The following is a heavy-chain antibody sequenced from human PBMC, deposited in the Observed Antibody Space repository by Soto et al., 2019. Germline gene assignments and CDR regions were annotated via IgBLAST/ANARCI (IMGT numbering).Heavy chain of an antibody. CDR1: GFTFSSYG. Sequence: QVQLVESGGGVVQPGRSLRLSCAASGFTFSSYGMHWVRQAPGKGLEWVAVIWYDGSNKYYADSVKGRFTISRDNSKNTLYLQMNSLRAEDTAVYYCVAGNRNYYYGMDVWGQGTTVTVSS. J-gene: IGHJ6*02. CDR2: IWYDGSNK. V-gene: IGHV3-33*01. CDR3: VAGNRNYYYGMDV.